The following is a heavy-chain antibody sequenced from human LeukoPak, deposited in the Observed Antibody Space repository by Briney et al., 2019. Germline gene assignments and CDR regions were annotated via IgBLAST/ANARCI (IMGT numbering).Heavy chain of an antibody. D-gene: IGHD3-22*01. CDR2: INPNSGGT. J-gene: IGHJ6*02. CDR3: ARDRVDYYDSSGYSTYYYYYGMDV. Sequence: ASVKVSCTASGYTFTGYYMHWVRQAPGQGLEWMGWINPNSGGTNYAQKFQGWVTMTRDTSISTAYMELSRLRSDDTAVYYCARDRVDYYDSSGYSTYYYYYGMDVWGQGTTVTVSS. V-gene: IGHV1-2*04. CDR1: GYTFTGYY.